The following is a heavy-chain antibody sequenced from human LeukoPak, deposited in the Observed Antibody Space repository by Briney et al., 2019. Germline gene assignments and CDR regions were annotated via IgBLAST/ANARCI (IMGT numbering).Heavy chain of an antibody. V-gene: IGHV1-2*02. D-gene: IGHD2-2*01. J-gene: IGHJ4*02. Sequence: ASVKVSCKASGYTFTGYYMHWVRQAPGQGLEWMGWINPNSGGTNYAQKFQGRVAMTRDTSISTAYIELSRLRSDDTAVYYCARSRSRDCSSNSCYSYGLDYWGQGTLVTVSS. CDR3: ARSRSRDCSSNSCYSYGLDY. CDR1: GYTFTGYY. CDR2: INPNSGGT.